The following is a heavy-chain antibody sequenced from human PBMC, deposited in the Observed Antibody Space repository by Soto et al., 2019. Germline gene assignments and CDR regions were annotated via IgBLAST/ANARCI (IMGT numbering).Heavy chain of an antibody. CDR2: ISSGSSYM. CDR3: ATDRDYGGNSV. J-gene: IGHJ4*02. CDR1: AFTFSSYS. Sequence: PGGSLRLSCAASAFTFSSYSMNWVRQAPGKGLEWVASISSGSSYMYYADSVKGRFTISRDNAKNSLSLHMNSLRVEDTAVYYCATDRDYGGNSVWGQGTLVTVSS. D-gene: IGHD4-17*01. V-gene: IGHV3-21*01.